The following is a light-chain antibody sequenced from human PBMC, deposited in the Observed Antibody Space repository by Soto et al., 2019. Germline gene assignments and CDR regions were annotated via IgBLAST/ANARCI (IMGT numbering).Light chain of an antibody. CDR3: SSYTSSSTYVV. CDR1: SSDVGGYNY. Sequence: QSALTQPASVSGSPGQSITISCTGTSSDVGGYNYVSWYQHHPDKAPKLIIFDVTNRPSGVSNRFSGSKSGNTASLTVSGLQAEDEADYYCSSYTSSSTYVVSGGGTKLTVL. J-gene: IGLJ2*01. V-gene: IGLV2-14*03. CDR2: DVT.